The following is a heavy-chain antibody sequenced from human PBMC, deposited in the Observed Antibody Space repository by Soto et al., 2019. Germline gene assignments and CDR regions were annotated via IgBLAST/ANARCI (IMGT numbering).Heavy chain of an antibody. V-gene: IGHV3-33*01. CDR3: AVNKRVTEYYFDY. J-gene: IGHJ4*02. CDR2: IFYDGSNR. CDR1: GFTFSRYS. Sequence: QVQLVESGGGVVQPGKSLRLSCASSGFTFSRYSMHWVRQAPGKGLEWVAIIFYDGSNRYYGDSVKGRFTISRDNSNNTLYLQMSSLRAEDTAVYYCAVNKRVTEYYFDYWGQGTLVTVSS. D-gene: IGHD2-21*02.